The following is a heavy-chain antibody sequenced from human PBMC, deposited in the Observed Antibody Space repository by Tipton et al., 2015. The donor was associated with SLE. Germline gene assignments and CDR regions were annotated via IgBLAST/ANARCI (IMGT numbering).Heavy chain of an antibody. CDR2: MHNSGDS. CDR3: ARDIEAPGDFLYFDY. CDR1: GGSISSGSYY. J-gene: IGHJ4*02. Sequence: LRLSCTVSGGSISSGSYYWGWIRQPPGKGLEWIGQMHNSGDSTYNPSLKSRVTMSVDTSKNHFSLKLTSVIAADTAVYYCARDIEAPGDFLYFDYWGQGILVTVSS. V-gene: IGHV4-61*03. D-gene: IGHD7-27*01.